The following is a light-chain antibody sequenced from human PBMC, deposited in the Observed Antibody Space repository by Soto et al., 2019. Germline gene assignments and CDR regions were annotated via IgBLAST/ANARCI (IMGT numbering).Light chain of an antibody. V-gene: IGKV4-1*01. Sequence: DIVMTQSPDSLAVSLGERATINCKSSQSVLYSSNNKNYLAWYQQKPGQPPKLLIYWASTRESGVPDRFSGSGSGTDFTLTISSLQAEDGAGYYCQQYYSTPPTFGQGTKVEIK. J-gene: IGKJ1*01. CDR3: QQYYSTPPT. CDR1: QSVLYSSNNKNY. CDR2: WAS.